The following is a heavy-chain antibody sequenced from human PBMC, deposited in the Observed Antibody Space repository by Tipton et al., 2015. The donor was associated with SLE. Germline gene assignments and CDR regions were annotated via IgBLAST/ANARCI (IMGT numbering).Heavy chain of an antibody. V-gene: IGHV4-34*01. D-gene: IGHD6-13*01. CDR2: INHSGST. CDR1: GGPFSGYY. CDR3: AGGRDIAPVGNGGDFQH. Sequence: AGLVKPSETLSLTCAVYGGPFSGYYWSWIRQPPGKGLEWIGEINHSGSTNYNPSLKSRVTISVDTSKNQFSLKLSSVTAADTAMYYCAGGRDIAPVGNGGDFQHWGQGTLVTVSS. J-gene: IGHJ1*01.